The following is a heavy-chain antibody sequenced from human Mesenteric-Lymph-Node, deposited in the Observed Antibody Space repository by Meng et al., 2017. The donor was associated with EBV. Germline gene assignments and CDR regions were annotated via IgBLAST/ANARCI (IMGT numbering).Heavy chain of an antibody. CDR1: GGSVSSGSYY. Sequence: QVQLRGSGPGLVKPSETLSLTCTVSGGSVSSGSYYWSWIRQPPGKGLEWIGYIYYSGSTNYNPSLKSRVTISVDTSKNQFSLKLSSVTAADTAVYYCALIIVGATHFDYWGQGTLVTVSS. V-gene: IGHV4-61*01. CDR3: ALIIVGATHFDY. D-gene: IGHD1-26*01. J-gene: IGHJ4*02. CDR2: IYYSGST.